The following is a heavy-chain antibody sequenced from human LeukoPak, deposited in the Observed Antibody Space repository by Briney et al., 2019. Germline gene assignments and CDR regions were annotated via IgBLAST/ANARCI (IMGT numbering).Heavy chain of an antibody. CDR3: ARDHQLVPTSPSFDY. J-gene: IGHJ4*02. V-gene: IGHV3-7*01. CDR1: GLSFSSHW. CDR2: INQDGSVI. Sequence: GGSLRLSCAASGLSFSSHWMSWVRQAPGKGLEWVANINQDGSVINYVGSVKGRFTISRDNAENSLYLQMNSLRAEDTAVYYCARDHQLVPTSPSFDYWGQGTLVTVSS. D-gene: IGHD2-2*01.